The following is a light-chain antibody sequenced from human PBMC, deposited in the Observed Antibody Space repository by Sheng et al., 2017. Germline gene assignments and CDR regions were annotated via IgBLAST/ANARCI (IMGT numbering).Light chain of an antibody. CDR2: DAS. J-gene: IGKJ2*01. CDR3: QQRSNWRVT. V-gene: IGKV3-11*01. Sequence: EIVLTQSPDTLSLSPGERATLSCRASQSVSSYLAWYQQKPGQAPRLLIYDASNRATGIPARFSGSGSGTDFTLTISSLEPEDFAVYYCQQRSNWRVTFGQGTKLEI. CDR1: QSVSSY.